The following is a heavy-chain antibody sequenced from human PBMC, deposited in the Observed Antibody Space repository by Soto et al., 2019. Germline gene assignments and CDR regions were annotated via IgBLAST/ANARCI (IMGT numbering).Heavy chain of an antibody. J-gene: IGHJ4*02. D-gene: IGHD6-19*01. CDR2: ISYDGSNK. CDR1: GFTFSSDG. V-gene: IGHV3-30*18. CDR3: AKTPAVAGYYFAY. Sequence: QVQLVESGGGVVQPGRSLRLSCAASGFTFSSDGMHWVRQAPGKGLEWVAVISYDGSNKYYADSVKGRFTISRDNSKNTLYLQMNSLRAEDTAVYYCAKTPAVAGYYFAYWGQGTLVTVSS.